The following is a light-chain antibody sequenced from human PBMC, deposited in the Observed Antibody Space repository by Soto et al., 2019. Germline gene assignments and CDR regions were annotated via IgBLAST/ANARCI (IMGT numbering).Light chain of an antibody. CDR1: SSDIGAYNY. Sequence: QSALTQPRSVSGSPGQSVTISCSGTSSDIGAYNYVSWYQHHPGKAPKLMIFDVSKRPSGVPDRFSGSKSGNTASLTISGLQAEDEADYYCCSYAGTYITYVFATGTKVTVL. V-gene: IGLV2-11*01. CDR3: CSYAGTYITYV. CDR2: DVS. J-gene: IGLJ1*01.